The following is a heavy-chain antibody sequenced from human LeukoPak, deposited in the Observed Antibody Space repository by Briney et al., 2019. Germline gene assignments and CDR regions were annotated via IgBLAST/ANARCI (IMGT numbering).Heavy chain of an antibody. CDR3: ARPYSGYEWCDY. CDR1: GYTFSGYY. Sequence: RASVKVSCKASGYTFSGYYMHWVRQAPGQGLEWMGQINPNNGGTNYAQKFQGRVTMTRDTSISTAYMELSRLTSADTAVYHCARPYSGYEWCDYWGHGTLVTVS. J-gene: IGHJ4*01. V-gene: IGHV1-2*06. D-gene: IGHD5-12*01. CDR2: INPNNGGT.